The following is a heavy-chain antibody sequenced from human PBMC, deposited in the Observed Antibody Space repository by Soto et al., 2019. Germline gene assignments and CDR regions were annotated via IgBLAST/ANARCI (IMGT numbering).Heavy chain of an antibody. V-gene: IGHV1-69*13. Sequence: GASVKVSCKASGGTFSSYAISWVRQAPGQGREWMGGIIPIFGTANYAQKFQGRVTITADESTSTAYMELSSLRSEDTAVYYCARQWSGWFDPWGQGTLVTVSS. CDR3: ARQWSGWFDP. CDR1: GGTFSSYA. CDR2: IIPIFGTA. D-gene: IGHD3-3*01. J-gene: IGHJ5*02.